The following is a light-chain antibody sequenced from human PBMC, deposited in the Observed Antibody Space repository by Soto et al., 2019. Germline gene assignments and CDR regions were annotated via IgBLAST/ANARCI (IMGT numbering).Light chain of an antibody. V-gene: IGLV2-14*01. Sequence: QSALTQPASVSGSPGQSITISCTGTSSDVGGYDYVSWYQQHPGKAPKLMIYEVSNRPSGVSNRFSGSKSGNTASLTISGIQAEDEADYYCSSYTGRSTYVFGTGTKLTVL. CDR2: EVS. CDR3: SSYTGRSTYV. CDR1: SSDVGGYDY. J-gene: IGLJ1*01.